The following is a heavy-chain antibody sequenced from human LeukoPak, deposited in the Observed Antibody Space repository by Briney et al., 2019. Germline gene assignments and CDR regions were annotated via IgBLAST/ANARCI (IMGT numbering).Heavy chain of an antibody. Sequence: SETLSLTCTVSGGSISSYYWSWIRQPPGKGLEWIGEINHSGSTNHNPSLKSRVTISVDTSKNQFSLKLSSVTAADTAVYYCARASMRLWWSPADAFDIWGQGTMVTVSS. CDR1: GGSISSYY. D-gene: IGHD2-21*01. J-gene: IGHJ3*02. CDR2: INHSGST. CDR3: ARASMRLWWSPADAFDI. V-gene: IGHV4-34*01.